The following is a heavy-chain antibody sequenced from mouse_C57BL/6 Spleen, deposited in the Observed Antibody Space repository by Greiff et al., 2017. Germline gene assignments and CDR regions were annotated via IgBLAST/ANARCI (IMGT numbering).Heavy chain of an antibody. J-gene: IGHJ3*01. Sequence: VQLKESGPELVKPGASVKISCKASGYSFTDYNMNWVKQSNGKSLEWIGVINPNFVTTSYNQKFKGKATLTVDQTSSTAYMQLNSLTSEDSAVYYCARSGTGGAWFAYWGQGTLVTVSA. V-gene: IGHV1-39*01. CDR1: GYSFTDYN. CDR3: ARSGTGGAWFAY. CDR2: INPNFVTT. D-gene: IGHD3-2*02.